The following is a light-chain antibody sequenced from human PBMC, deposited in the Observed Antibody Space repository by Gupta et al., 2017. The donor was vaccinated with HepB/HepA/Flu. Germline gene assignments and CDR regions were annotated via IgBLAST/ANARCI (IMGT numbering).Light chain of an antibody. V-gene: IGLV5-37*01. CDR3: RIGPSNAWV. J-gene: IGLJ3*02. CDR1: SDINVGSYN. CDR2: YYSDSDK. Sequence: QPVLTQPPSSSASPGESARLTCTLPSDINVGSYNIYWYQQKPGSPPRYRLYYYSDSDKGQGSGVPSRFSGSKDASANTGIVLIAGRQAEDEDDYYWRIGPSNAWVFGGGTKLTVL.